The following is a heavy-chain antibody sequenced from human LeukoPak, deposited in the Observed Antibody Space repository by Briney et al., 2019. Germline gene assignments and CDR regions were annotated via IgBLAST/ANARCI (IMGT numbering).Heavy chain of an antibody. V-gene: IGHV3-15*07. CDR3: TTATGVITFYYYYGMDV. D-gene: IGHD3-10*01. J-gene: IGHJ6*02. Sequence: SGGSLRLSCAASGFTFSNAWMNWVRQAPGRGLEWVGRIKSKTDGGTTDYAAPVKGRFTISRDDSKNTLYLQMNSLKTEDTAVYYCTTATGVITFYYYYGMDVWGQGTTVTVSS. CDR2: IKSKTDGGTT. CDR1: GFTFSNAW.